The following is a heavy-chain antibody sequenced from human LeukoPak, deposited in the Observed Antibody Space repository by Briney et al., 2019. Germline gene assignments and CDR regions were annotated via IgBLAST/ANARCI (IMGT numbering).Heavy chain of an antibody. J-gene: IGHJ4*02. CDR2: ITNTGSGT. CDR1: GFIVSSYA. Sequence: GGSLRLSCVASGFIVSSYALSWVRQAPGKGLEWVSAITNTGSGTYYADSVKGRFTIYRDNSKNTLYLQMNSLRAEDTAIYYCAKTSGWFPYLDYWGQGTLVTVSS. V-gene: IGHV3-23*01. D-gene: IGHD6-19*01. CDR3: AKTSGWFPYLDY.